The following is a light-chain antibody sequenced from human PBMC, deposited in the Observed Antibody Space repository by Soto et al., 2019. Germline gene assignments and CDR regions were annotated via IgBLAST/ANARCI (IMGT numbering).Light chain of an antibody. J-gene: IGLJ1*01. V-gene: IGLV2-23*01. CDR2: EGS. CDR3: FSYAGSSTYV. Sequence: SVRTQPASVSVSPGQSITVSCAGTSSDVGSYNLVSWYQNHPGKAPKLMIYEGSKRPSGVSNRLSGSKSGNTASLTISGLQAADEADYFCFSYAGSSTYVFGTGTKVTVL. CDR1: SSDVGSYNL.